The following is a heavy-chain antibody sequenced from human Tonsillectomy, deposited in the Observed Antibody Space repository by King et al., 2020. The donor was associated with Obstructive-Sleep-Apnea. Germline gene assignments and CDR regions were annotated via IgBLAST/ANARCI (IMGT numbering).Heavy chain of an antibody. CDR3: AKXRNXVATXRRYXYYXGXDV. Sequence: VQLVESGGGVVQPGRSLRLSCAASGFTFSSYGMHWVRQAPGKGLEWVAVISYDGSNKYYADSVKGRFTISRDNSKNTLYLQMNSLRAEDTAVYYCAKXRNXVATXRRYXYYXGXDVWGQGTXXXVS. D-gene: IGHD5-12*01. CDR1: GFTFSSYG. CDR2: ISYDGSNK. J-gene: IGHJ6*02. V-gene: IGHV3-30*18.